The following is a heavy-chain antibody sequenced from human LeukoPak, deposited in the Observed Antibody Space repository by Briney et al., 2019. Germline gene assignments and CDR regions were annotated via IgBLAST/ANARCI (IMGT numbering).Heavy chain of an antibody. CDR1: GFTFSRYG. CDR3: ATVTSTSCYGWNDY. Sequence: GGSLRLSCAASGFTFSRYGMAWVRQAPGKGLEWVSSISDSGGSTYYADSVKGRFTISRDNSKNTLDLQMNSLRAEDTALYYCATVTSTSCYGWNDYWGQGTLVTVSS. V-gene: IGHV3-23*01. CDR2: ISDSGGST. D-gene: IGHD2-2*01. J-gene: IGHJ4*02.